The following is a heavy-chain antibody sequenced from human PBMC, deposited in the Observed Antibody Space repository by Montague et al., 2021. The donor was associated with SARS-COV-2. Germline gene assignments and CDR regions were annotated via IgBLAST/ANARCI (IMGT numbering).Heavy chain of an antibody. Sequence: SETLSLTSAVYGGSFSGYYWSWIRQPPGKGLEWIGEINHSGSTNYNPSLKSRVTISVDTSKSQFSLNMSSVTAADTAVYYCARVRAVPAAMRIFTLGRSYYGMDVWGQGTTVTVSS. J-gene: IGHJ6*02. CDR2: INHSGST. CDR1: GGSFSGYY. D-gene: IGHD2-2*01. CDR3: ARVRAVPAAMRIFTLGRSYYGMDV. V-gene: IGHV4-34*01.